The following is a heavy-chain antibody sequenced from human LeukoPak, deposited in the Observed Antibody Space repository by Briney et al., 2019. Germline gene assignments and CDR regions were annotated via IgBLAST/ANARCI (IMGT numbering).Heavy chain of an antibody. D-gene: IGHD3-10*01. CDR2: INCSDGSS. V-gene: IGHV3-23*01. CDR1: VFIFSSHP. CDR3: ANILGGVGITMVRRVIPPYGMEV. Sequence: PGGSLILSCASSVFIFSSHPMSVVRQAAGKGLEGVSAINCSDGSSYDADSGEGRFTSPRDNSKTPLYPQINSLRAEDTAVYYCANILGGVGITMVRRVIPPYGMEVWGKGTTVSVSS. J-gene: IGHJ6*04.